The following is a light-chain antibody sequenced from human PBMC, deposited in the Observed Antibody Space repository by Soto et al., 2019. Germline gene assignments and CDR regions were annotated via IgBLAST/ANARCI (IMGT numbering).Light chain of an antibody. V-gene: IGKV4-1*01. CDR1: QSVFYSSNNKNY. Sequence: DIVMTQSPDSLAVSLGERATINHKSSQSVFYSSNNKNYLAWYQQKPGQPPKLLIYWASTRESGVPDRFSGSGSGTDVTLTISSLQAEDVAVYYCQQYYSSPWTFGQGTKV. J-gene: IGKJ1*01. CDR2: WAS. CDR3: QQYYSSPWT.